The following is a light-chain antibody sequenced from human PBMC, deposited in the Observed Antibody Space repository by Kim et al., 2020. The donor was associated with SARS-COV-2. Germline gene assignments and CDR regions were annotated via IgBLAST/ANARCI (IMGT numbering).Light chain of an antibody. V-gene: IGKV3-20*01. J-gene: IGKJ5*01. CDR1: RSISSNY. Sequence: SPGDRATLSCRASRSISSNYIAWYQKKPGQAPRLVIYDAFSRATGIPDRFSGSGSGTDFTLTISRLEPEDFAVYNCQQYGSAPPTFGQGTRLEIK. CDR2: DAF. CDR3: QQYGSAPPT.